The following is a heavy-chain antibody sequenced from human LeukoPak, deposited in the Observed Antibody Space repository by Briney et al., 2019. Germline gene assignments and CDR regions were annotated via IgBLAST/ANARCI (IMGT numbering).Heavy chain of an antibody. D-gene: IGHD6-19*01. Sequence: GASVKVSCKASGYSFTSYDLSWVRQATGQGLEWMGWMNPNSGNTGYAQKFKGRVTMTRDTSISTAYMELTSLTSEDTAIYYCARGLAVAGTGYWGQGTLVTVSS. CDR2: MNPNSGNT. CDR1: GYSFTSYD. V-gene: IGHV1-8*01. CDR3: ARGLAVAGTGY. J-gene: IGHJ4*02.